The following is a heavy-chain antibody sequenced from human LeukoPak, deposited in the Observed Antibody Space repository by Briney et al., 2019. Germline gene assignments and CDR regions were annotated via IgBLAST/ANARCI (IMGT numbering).Heavy chain of an antibody. CDR2: ISYDGSNK. Sequence: GGSLRLSCSASGFTFSSYSMHWVRQAPGEGLEWVAAISYDGSNKYYADSVKGRFTISRDDSKNTLYLQMSSLRAEDTAVYYCAKGFSGSYVINDAFDIWGQGTMVTVSS. CDR3: AKGFSGSYVINDAFDI. CDR1: GFTFSSYS. J-gene: IGHJ3*02. V-gene: IGHV3-30*18. D-gene: IGHD1-26*01.